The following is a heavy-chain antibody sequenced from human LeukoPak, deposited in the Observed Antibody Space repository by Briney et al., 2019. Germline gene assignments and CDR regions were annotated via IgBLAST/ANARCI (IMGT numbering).Heavy chain of an antibody. CDR1: GYTFTSYD. CDR3: ARETSHLGRRVWTLKPNNWFDP. CDR2: INPNSGGT. J-gene: IGHJ5*02. D-gene: IGHD6-6*01. Sequence: ASVKVSCKASGYTFTSYDINWVRQATGQGLEWMGWINPNSGGTNYAQKFQGRVTMTRDTSISTAYMELSRLRSDDTAVYYCARETSHLGRRVWTLKPNNWFDPWGQGTLVTVSS. V-gene: IGHV1-2*02.